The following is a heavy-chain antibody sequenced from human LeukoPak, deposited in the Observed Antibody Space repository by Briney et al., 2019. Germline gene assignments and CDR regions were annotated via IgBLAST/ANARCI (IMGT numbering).Heavy chain of an antibody. J-gene: IGHJ4*02. V-gene: IGHV1-69*13. D-gene: IGHD1-14*01. CDR2: IIPIFGTA. CDR1: GGTFSSYA. CDR3: ARGFRTPLDY. Sequence: GASVKVSCKASGGTFSSYAISWVRQAPGRGLEWMGGIIPIFGTANYAQKFQGRVTITADESTSTAYMELSSLRSEDTAVYFCARGFRTPLDYWGQGSLVAVSS.